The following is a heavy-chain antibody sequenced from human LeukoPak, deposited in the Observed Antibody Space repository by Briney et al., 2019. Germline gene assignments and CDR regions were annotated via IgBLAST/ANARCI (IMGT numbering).Heavy chain of an antibody. CDR3: ARSPSYCGGDCADNWFDP. V-gene: IGHV4-59*01. CDR1: GGSISSYY. D-gene: IGHD2-21*02. CDR2: IYYSGST. Sequence: SETLSLTCTVSGGSISSYYRSWIRQPPGKGLEWIGYIYYSGSTNYNPSLKSRVTISVDTSKNQFSLKLSSVTAADTAVYYCARSPSYCGGDCADNWFDPWGQGTLVTVSS. J-gene: IGHJ5*02.